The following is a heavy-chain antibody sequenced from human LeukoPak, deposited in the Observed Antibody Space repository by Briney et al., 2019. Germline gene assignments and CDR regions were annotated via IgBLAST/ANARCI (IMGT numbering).Heavy chain of an antibody. J-gene: IGHJ4*02. V-gene: IGHV4-59*08. CDR1: GGSISSYY. Sequence: SETLSLTCTVSGGSISSYYWSWVRQPPGKGLEWIGYIYYSGSTNYNPSLKSRVTISVDTSKNQFSLKLSSVTAADTAVYYCARHVGCSSTSCYTAVRDWGQGTLVTVSS. D-gene: IGHD2-2*02. CDR3: ARHVGCSSTSCYTAVRD. CDR2: IYYSGST.